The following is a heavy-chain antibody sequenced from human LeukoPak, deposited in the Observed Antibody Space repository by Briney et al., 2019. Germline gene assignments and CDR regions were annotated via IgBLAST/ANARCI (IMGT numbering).Heavy chain of an antibody. CDR3: ARRYDSGSYHLPH. J-gene: IGHJ4*02. D-gene: IGHD3-10*01. Sequence: ASLRVSCKASGYTFTSYDINWVRQAAGQGLEWMGWMNPNSGYTGYAQKFQGRITMASNPSISTAYMELSRLTSEDTAVYFCARRYDSGSYHLPHWGQGTLVTVSS. CDR1: GYTFTSYD. V-gene: IGHV1-8*01. CDR2: MNPNSGYT.